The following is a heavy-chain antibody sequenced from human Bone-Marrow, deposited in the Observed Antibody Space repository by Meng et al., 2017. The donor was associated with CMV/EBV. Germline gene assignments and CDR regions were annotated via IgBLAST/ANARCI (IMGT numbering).Heavy chain of an antibody. D-gene: IGHD5-12*01. V-gene: IGHV4-34*01. CDR2: INHSGST. Sequence: GSLRLSCADYGGSFSGYYWSWIRQPPGKGLEWIGEINHSGSTNYNPSLKSRVTISVDTSKNQFSLKLSSVTAADTAVYYCARGRRLSLGATIYYFDYWGQGTLVTVSS. CDR1: GGSFSGYY. J-gene: IGHJ4*02. CDR3: ARGRRLSLGATIYYFDY.